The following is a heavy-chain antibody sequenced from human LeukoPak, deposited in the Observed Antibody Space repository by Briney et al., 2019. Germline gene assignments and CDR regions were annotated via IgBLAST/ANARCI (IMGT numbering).Heavy chain of an antibody. J-gene: IGHJ4*02. V-gene: IGHV3-7*01. CDR2: INQDGSEK. CDR3: ARSYGAFSGPVAY. CDR1: GFTFSTYW. Sequence: GGSLRLSCAASGFTFSTYWMTWVRQAAGKGLECVANINQDGSEKHYVDSVEGRFTISRDNAKNLLYLQMNSLRAEDTAVYYCARSYGAFSGPVAYWGQGTLVTLSS. D-gene: IGHD4-17*01.